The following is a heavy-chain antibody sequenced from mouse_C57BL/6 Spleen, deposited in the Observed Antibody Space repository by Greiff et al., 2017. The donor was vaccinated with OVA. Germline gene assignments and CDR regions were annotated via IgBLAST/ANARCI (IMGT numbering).Heavy chain of an antibody. CDR2: IYPGDGDT. V-gene: IGHV1-82*01. CDR3: ARRDYGSGY. J-gene: IGHJ2*01. Sequence: LLESGPELVKPGASVKISCKASGYAFSSSWMNWVKQRPGKGLEWIGRIYPGDGDTNYNGKFKGKATLTADKSSSTAYMQLSSLTSEDSAVYFCARRDYGSGYWGQGTTLTVSS. CDR1: GYAFSSSW. D-gene: IGHD1-1*01.